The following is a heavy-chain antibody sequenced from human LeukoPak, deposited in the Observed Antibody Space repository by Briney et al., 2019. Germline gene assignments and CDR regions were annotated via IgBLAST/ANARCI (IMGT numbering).Heavy chain of an antibody. Sequence: PSETLSLTCTVSGGSISSSSYYWGWIRRPPGKGLEWIGSIYYRGSTYYNPSLKSRVTISIDTSKNQFSLRLSSVTAADTAVYYCARETGTRGYWGQGTLVTVSS. CDR2: IYYRGST. CDR1: GGSISSSSYY. V-gene: IGHV4-39*02. J-gene: IGHJ4*02. D-gene: IGHD1-1*01. CDR3: ARETGTRGY.